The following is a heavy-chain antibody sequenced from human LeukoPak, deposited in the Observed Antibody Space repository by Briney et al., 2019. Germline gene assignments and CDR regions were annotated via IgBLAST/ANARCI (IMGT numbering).Heavy chain of an antibody. J-gene: IGHJ4*02. CDR3: AKDSGYSSGWYGPQYYYFDY. Sequence: GGSLRLSCAASGFTFSSYAMSWVRQAPGKGLKWVSAISGSGGSTYYADSVKGRLTISRDNSKNTLYLQMNSLRDEDTAVYYCAKDSGYSSGWYGPQYYYFDYWGQGTLVTVSS. CDR2: ISGSGGST. D-gene: IGHD6-19*01. CDR1: GFTFSSYA. V-gene: IGHV3-23*01.